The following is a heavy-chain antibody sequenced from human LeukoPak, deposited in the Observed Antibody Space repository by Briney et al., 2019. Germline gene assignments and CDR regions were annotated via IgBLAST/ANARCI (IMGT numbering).Heavy chain of an antibody. CDR3: ARALTTVTYYYGMDL. V-gene: IGHV1-69*13. CDR1: GYTFTSYD. D-gene: IGHD4-17*01. CDR2: IIPIFGAA. Sequence: SVKVSCKASGYTFTSYDVNRVRQTTGQGLEWMGGIIPIFGAANYAQKFQGRVTITADASTTTAYLDLSSLRSEDTAVYYCARALTTVTYYYGMDLWGQGTTVTVSS. J-gene: IGHJ6*02.